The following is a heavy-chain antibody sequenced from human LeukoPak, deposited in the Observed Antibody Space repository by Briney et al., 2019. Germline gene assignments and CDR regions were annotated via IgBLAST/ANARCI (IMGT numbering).Heavy chain of an antibody. CDR2: IYYSGST. CDR3: ARHEGDYVWGSYRYKPYYFDY. Sequence: SETLSLTCTVSGGSISSYYWSWIRQPPGKGLEWIGYIYYSGSTNYNPSLKSRVTISVDTSKNQFSLELSSVTAADTAVYYCARHEGDYVWGSYRYKPYYFDYWGQGTLVTVSS. CDR1: GGSISSYY. D-gene: IGHD3-16*02. J-gene: IGHJ4*02. V-gene: IGHV4-59*08.